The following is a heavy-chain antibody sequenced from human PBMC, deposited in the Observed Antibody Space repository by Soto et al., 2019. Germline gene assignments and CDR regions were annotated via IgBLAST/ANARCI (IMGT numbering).Heavy chain of an antibody. CDR1: GLTYSSHG. Sequence: EAQLLESGGELIQPGGSLRLSCAASGLTYSSHGMSWVRQAPGKGLEWIAGLSRGGGSTYYADSVKGRFTISRDNSKNTVYLIMNSLRVEDTALYYCARDGQYRTDGFDIWGQGTMVTVSS. D-gene: IGHD5-12*01. V-gene: IGHV3-23*01. CDR2: LSRGGGST. CDR3: ARDGQYRTDGFDI. J-gene: IGHJ3*02.